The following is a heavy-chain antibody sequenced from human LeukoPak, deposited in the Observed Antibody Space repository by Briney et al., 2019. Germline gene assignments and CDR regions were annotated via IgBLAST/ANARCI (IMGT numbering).Heavy chain of an antibody. CDR1: GFTFSSSW. CDR3: ATSYSSSWTNDY. D-gene: IGHD6-13*01. J-gene: IGHJ4*02. CDR2: INQDGGQK. V-gene: IGHV3-7*01. Sequence: GGSLRLSCAASGFTFSSSWMIWARQAPGKGLEWVANINQDGGQKYYLDSVKGRFTISRDNSKNTLYLQMNSLRAEDTAVYYCATSYSSSWTNDYWGQGTLVTVSS.